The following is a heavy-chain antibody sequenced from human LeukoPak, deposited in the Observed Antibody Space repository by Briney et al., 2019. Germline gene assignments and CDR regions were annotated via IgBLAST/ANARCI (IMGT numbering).Heavy chain of an antibody. CDR2: INHSGNT. D-gene: IGHD2-15*01. Sequence: SETLSLTCVVYGGSFSGYYWSWIRQAPGKGLEWIGEINHSGNTNYNPSPKSRVTISLDTSKNQFSLKLNSVTAAETAVYYCVTEPGYCTGGRCYGGWFDPWGQGTLVTVSS. CDR3: VTEPGYCTGGRCYGGWFDP. J-gene: IGHJ5*02. V-gene: IGHV4-34*01. CDR1: GGSFSGYY.